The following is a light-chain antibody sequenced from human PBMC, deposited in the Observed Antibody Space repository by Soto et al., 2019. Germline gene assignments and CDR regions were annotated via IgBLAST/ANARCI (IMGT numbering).Light chain of an antibody. CDR3: QHYGSSPLT. CDR1: QSVSSDY. Sequence: EIVLTQSPGTLSLSPGERATLSCRASQSVSSDYLAWYQQKPGQTPKVLIYRASSRATGIPDRFSGSGSGTDFTLTISRLEPEDFAVYYWQHYGSSPLTFGGGTKVEIK. J-gene: IGKJ4*01. V-gene: IGKV3-20*01. CDR2: RAS.